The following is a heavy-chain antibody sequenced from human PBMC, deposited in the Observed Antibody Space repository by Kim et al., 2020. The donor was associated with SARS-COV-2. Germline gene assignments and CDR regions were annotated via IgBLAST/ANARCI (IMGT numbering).Heavy chain of an antibody. J-gene: IGHJ4*02. CDR3: AKDIASYYYGSGSYHFDS. D-gene: IGHD3-10*01. V-gene: IGHV3-33*06. Sequence: KGRFTISRDNSKNTLYLQMNSLGAEDTAMYYCAKDIASYYYGSGSYHFDSWGQGTLVTVSS.